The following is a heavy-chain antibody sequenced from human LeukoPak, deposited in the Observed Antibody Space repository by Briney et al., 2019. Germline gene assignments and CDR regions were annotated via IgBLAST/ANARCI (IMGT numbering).Heavy chain of an antibody. D-gene: IGHD5-12*01. CDR3: ARLFREGGYDFSFDY. V-gene: IGHV2-70*01. J-gene: IGHJ4*02. CDR1: GFSLRTSGMC. Sequence: SGPALVNPTPPLTLTCTFSGFSLRTSGMCVSWIRQPPAKALEWLALIDWDDEKYYSTSLKTRLTISKDTSKNQVVLTMTNMDPVDTATYFCARLFREGGYDFSFDYWGQGTLVTVSS. CDR2: IDWDDEK.